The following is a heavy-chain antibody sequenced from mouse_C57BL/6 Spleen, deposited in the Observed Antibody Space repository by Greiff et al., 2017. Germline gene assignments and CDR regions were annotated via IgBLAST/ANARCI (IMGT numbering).Heavy chain of an antibody. CDR3: AREGLGLDY. V-gene: IGHV1-61*01. D-gene: IGHD4-1*01. CDR2: IYPSDSGT. Sequence: QVQLQQPGAELVRPGSSVKLSCKASGYTFTSYWMDWVKQRPGQGLEWIGNIYPSDSGTHYNQKFKDKATLTVDKSSSTAYMQLSSLTSEDSAVYYCAREGLGLDYWGQGTTLTVSS. CDR1: GYTFTSYW. J-gene: IGHJ2*01.